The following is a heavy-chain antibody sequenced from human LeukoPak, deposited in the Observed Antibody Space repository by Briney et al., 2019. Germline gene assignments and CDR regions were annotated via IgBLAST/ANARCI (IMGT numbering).Heavy chain of an antibody. J-gene: IGHJ6*03. D-gene: IGHD2-2*01. Sequence: GGSLRLSCAASGFTFSSYGMHWVRQAPGKGLEWVAFIRYDGSNKYYADSVKGRFTISRDNSKNTLYLQMNSLGAEDTAVYYCARSQLLRYYYYYYYMDVWGKGTTVTVSS. CDR2: IRYDGSNK. V-gene: IGHV3-30*02. CDR3: ARSQLLRYYYYYYYMDV. CDR1: GFTFSSYG.